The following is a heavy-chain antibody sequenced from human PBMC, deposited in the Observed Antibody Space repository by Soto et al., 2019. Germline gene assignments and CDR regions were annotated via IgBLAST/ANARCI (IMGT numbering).Heavy chain of an antibody. CDR1: GFTFSSYG. D-gene: IGHD6-13*01. Sequence: GGSLRLSCSASGFTFSSYGMSWVRQAPGKGLEWVSGISGSGGSTQYADSVKGRFTISRDNSKKTLYLEMNSLRAEDTAVYYCAKWRSSWTNYYYYYGMDVWGQGTTVTVSS. J-gene: IGHJ6*02. V-gene: IGHV3-23*01. CDR3: AKWRSSWTNYYYYYGMDV. CDR2: ISGSGGST.